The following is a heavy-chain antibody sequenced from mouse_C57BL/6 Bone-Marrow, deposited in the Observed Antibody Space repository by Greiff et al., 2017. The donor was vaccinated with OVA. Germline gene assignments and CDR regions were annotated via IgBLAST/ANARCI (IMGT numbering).Heavy chain of an antibody. V-gene: IGHV1-64*01. J-gene: IGHJ2*01. CDR3: ARQAYYSNYVPFDY. Sequence: QVHVKQPGAELVKPGASVKLSCKASGYTFTSYGMHWVKQRPGQGLEWIGMIHPNSGSTNYNEKFKSKATLTVDKSSSTSYMQHSSLTSEDSAVYYCARQAYYSNYVPFDYWGQGTTLTVSS. CDR1: GYTFTSYG. CDR2: IHPNSGST. D-gene: IGHD2-5*01.